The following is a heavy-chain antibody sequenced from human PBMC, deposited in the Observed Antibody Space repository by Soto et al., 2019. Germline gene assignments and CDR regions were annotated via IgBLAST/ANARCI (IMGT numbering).Heavy chain of an antibody. CDR3: AHRTVSGWYWRSRPNDAFEI. Sequence: QITLKESGPTLVKPTQTLTLTCTFSGFSLSTSGVGVGWIRQPPGKALEWLALIYWDDDKRYSPSLKSRLTSTKDTSKNQVVLTMTNMDPVDTATYFCAHRTVSGWYWRSRPNDAFEIWGHGTMVTVSS. J-gene: IGHJ3*02. D-gene: IGHD6-19*01. CDR2: IYWDDDK. CDR1: GFSLSTSGVG. V-gene: IGHV2-5*02.